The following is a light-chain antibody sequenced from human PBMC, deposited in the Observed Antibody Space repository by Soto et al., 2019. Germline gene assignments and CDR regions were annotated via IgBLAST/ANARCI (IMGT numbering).Light chain of an antibody. CDR1: QSVSSSY. V-gene: IGKV3-20*01. J-gene: IGKJ5*01. CDR2: GAS. Sequence: DIRLTQSQDTLSLSPGERATLSCRASQSVSSSYLAWYQQKPGQAPRLLIYGASSRATGIPDRFSGSGSGTDFTLTISRLEPEDFAVYYCQQYGSSLSITFGQGTRPGI. CDR3: QQYGSSLSIT.